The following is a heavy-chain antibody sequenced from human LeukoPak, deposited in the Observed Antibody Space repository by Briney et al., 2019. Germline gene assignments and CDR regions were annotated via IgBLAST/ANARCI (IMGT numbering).Heavy chain of an antibody. CDR1: GYTFTGYY. CDR3: ARDREGDYYDSSGYFY. CDR2: INPNSGGT. J-gene: IGHJ4*02. Sequence: SVKVSCQAAGYTFTGYYMHWVRHAPVQGLEWMGWINPNSGGTNYAQKVQGRVTMTRDTSISTAYMELSRMRSDDTAVYYCARDREGDYYDSSGYFYWGQGTLVTVSS. D-gene: IGHD3-22*01. V-gene: IGHV1-2*02.